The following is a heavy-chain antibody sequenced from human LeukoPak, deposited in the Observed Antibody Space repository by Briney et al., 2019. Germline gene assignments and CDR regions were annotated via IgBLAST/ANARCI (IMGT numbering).Heavy chain of an antibody. J-gene: IGHJ4*02. D-gene: IGHD3-22*01. CDR2: MSPSGTT. V-gene: IGHV4-61*01. CDR3: ARGQDDRSGTFDY. Sequence: SGTLSLTCTVSGDSFSSGNYYLGWIRQPPGKGLDWITYMSPSGTTKYNPSLKSRVTTSVDTSRTQFSLRLSSVTAADTAVYYCARGQDDRSGTFDYWGQGILVTVPS. CDR1: GDSFSSGNYY.